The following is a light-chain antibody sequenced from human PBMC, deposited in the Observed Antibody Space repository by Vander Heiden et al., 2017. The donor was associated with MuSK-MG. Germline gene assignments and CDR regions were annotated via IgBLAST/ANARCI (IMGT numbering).Light chain of an antibody. CDR3: QQSYSTPPT. CDR2: AAS. J-gene: IGKJ4*01. CDR1: QSISSY. Sequence: DIQMTQSPSSLSASLGDRVTITCRASQSISSYLNWYQQKPGTAPRLLIYAASSLQSGVPSRFSGSGSGTDFTLTISSLQPEDFATYYCQQSYSTPPTFGGGTKVEIK. V-gene: IGKV1-39*01.